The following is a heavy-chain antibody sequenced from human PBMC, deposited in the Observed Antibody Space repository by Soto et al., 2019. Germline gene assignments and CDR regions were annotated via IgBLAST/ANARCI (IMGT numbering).Heavy chain of an antibody. CDR3: ARDSERITIFGVVSPARSDV. Sequence: GGSLRLSCAASGFTFSNYAMSWVRQPPGRGPEWVSAISGSGDNTFYADSVKGRFTISRDTSKNTLYLQMNSLRAEDTAVYYCARDSERITIFGVVSPARSDVWGQGTTVTVSS. J-gene: IGHJ6*02. CDR1: GFTFSNYA. CDR2: ISGSGDNT. V-gene: IGHV3-23*01. D-gene: IGHD3-3*01.